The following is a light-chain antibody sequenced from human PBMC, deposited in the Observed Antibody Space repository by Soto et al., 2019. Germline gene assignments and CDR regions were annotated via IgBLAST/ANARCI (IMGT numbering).Light chain of an antibody. CDR2: DVS. J-gene: IGLJ2*01. CDR3: SSYTSSTTLDVV. Sequence: QSVLTQPASVSGSPGQSITISCTGTSSDVGGYNYVSWYQHHPGKAPKLMIYDVSNRPSGVSNRFSGSKSGNTASLTISGLQAEDEDDYYCSSYTSSTTLDVVFGGGTKLTVL. CDR1: SSDVGGYNY. V-gene: IGLV2-14*03.